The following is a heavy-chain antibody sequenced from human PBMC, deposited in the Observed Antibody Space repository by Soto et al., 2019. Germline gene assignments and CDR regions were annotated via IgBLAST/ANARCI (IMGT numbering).Heavy chain of an antibody. D-gene: IGHD1-1*01. CDR1: GYTFTSYD. Sequence: ASVKVSCKASGYTFTSYDINWVRQATGQGLEWMGWMNPNSGNTGYAQKFQGRVTMTRNTSISTAYMELSSLRSEDTAVYYCAGVHYYYHYMDVWGKGTTVTVSS. CDR3: AGVHYYYHYMDV. CDR2: MNPNSGNT. V-gene: IGHV1-8*01. J-gene: IGHJ6*03.